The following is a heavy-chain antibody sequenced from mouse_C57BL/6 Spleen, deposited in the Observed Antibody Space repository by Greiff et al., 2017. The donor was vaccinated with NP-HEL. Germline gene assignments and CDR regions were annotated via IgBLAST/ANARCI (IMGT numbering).Heavy chain of an antibody. CDR1: GYTFTSYW. CDR2: IDPSDSYT. D-gene: IGHD2-1*01. J-gene: IGHJ3*01. CDR3: ARSDYYLFAY. V-gene: IGHV1-69*01. Sequence: QVQLKESGAELVMPGASVKLSCKASGYTFTSYWMHWVKQRPGQGLEWIGEIDPSDSYTNYNQKFKGKSTLTVDKSSSTAYMQLSSLTSEDSAVYYCARSDYYLFAYWGQGTLVTVSA.